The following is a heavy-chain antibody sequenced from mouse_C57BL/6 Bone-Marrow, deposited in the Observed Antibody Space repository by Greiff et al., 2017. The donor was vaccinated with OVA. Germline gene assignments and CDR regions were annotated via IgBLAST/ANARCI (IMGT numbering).Heavy chain of an antibody. Sequence: DVMLVESGGGLVQPGESLKLSCESNEYEFPSHDMSWVRKTPEKRLELVAAINSDGGSTYYPDTMERRFIISRDNTKKTLYLQMSSLRSEDTALYYCARQAGLGRRDWYFDVWGTGTTVTVSS. V-gene: IGHV5-2*01. CDR1: EYEFPSHD. CDR2: INSDGGST. J-gene: IGHJ1*03. CDR3: ARQAGLGRRDWYFDV. D-gene: IGHD4-1*01.